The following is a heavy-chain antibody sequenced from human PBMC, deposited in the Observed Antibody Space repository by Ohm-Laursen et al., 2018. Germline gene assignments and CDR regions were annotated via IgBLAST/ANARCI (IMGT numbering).Heavy chain of an antibody. CDR2: ISHSGST. CDR1: GDSISSYY. Sequence: TLSLTCTVSGDSISSYYWIWIRQPPGKGLEWIGEISHSGSTNYNASLKSRVTLSLDTSKNHFSLNLKSVTAADTAVYYCGRAYTIWGQGTLVTVSS. J-gene: IGHJ4*02. V-gene: IGHV4-34*01. D-gene: IGHD3-16*01. CDR3: GRAYTI.